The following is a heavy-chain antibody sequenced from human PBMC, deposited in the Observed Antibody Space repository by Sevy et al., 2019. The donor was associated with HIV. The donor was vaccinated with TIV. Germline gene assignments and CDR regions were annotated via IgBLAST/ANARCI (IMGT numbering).Heavy chain of an antibody. Sequence: SETLSLTCAVSGGSISSSNWWSWVRQPPGKGLEWIGEIYHSGRTNYNSSLKSRVTISVDKSKNQFSLKLSSVTAADTDVYYCASTTVLGLYYFDYWGQGTLVTVSS. CDR1: GGSISSSNW. D-gene: IGHD4-17*01. CDR2: IYHSGRT. CDR3: ASTTVLGLYYFDY. J-gene: IGHJ4*02. V-gene: IGHV4-4*02.